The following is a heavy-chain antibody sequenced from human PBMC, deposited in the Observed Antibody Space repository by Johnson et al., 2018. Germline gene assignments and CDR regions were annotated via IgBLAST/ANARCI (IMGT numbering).Heavy chain of an antibody. D-gene: IGHD3-16*01. CDR1: GFTFSDYY. Sequence: QVQLVQSGGGLIQPEGSLTLSCAASGFTFSDYYMAWIRQVPGKGLEWVSYIRSSGKNINYADSVKGRFTISGDTAGNSLHLQMNNLRTEDTALYYCAKPSAGGGPWRGLDVWGQGTTVTVAS. V-gene: IGHV3-11*01. CDR2: IRSSGKNI. J-gene: IGHJ6*02. CDR3: AKPSAGGGPWRGLDV.